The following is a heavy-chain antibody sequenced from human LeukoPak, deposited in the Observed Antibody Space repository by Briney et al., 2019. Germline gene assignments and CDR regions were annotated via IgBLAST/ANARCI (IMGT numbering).Heavy chain of an antibody. Sequence: GGSPRLSCAASGFTFSSYSMNWVRQAPGKGLEWVSSISSSSSYIYYADSVKGRFTISRDNAKNSLYLQMNSLRAEDTAVYCCARDLGSHRDSSGYPPWGQGTLVTVSS. CDR1: GFTFSSYS. D-gene: IGHD3-22*01. J-gene: IGHJ5*02. V-gene: IGHV3-21*01. CDR3: ARDLGSHRDSSGYPP. CDR2: ISSSSSYI.